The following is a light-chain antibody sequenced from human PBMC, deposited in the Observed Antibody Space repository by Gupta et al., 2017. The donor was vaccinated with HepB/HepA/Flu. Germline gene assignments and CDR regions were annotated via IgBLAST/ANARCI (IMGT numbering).Light chain of an antibody. J-gene: IGLJ3*02. CDR3: QVWDSDTDHWV. Sequence: SYVLTQPPSMSVAPGKTANITCGGDKIGSKVVHWYRQKSGQAPVLVVYDDTDRPSGIPERFSGSNSGNTAALTINRVEAGDEDDYYCQVWDSDTDHWVFGGGTKLTV. V-gene: IGLV3-21*03. CDR2: DDT. CDR1: KIGSKV.